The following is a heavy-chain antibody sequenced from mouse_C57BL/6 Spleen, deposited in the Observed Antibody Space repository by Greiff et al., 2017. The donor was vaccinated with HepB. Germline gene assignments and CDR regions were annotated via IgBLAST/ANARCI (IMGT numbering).Heavy chain of an antibody. CDR3: ARADSNYVWFAY. J-gene: IGHJ3*01. V-gene: IGHV3-6*01. CDR1: GYSITSGYY. CDR2: ISYDGSN. D-gene: IGHD2-5*01. Sequence: ESGPGLVKPSQSLSLTCSVTGYSITSGYYWNWIRQFPGNKLEWMGYISYDGSNNYNPSLKNRISITRDTSKNQFFLKLNSVTTEDTATYYCARADSNYVWFAYWGQGTLVTVSA.